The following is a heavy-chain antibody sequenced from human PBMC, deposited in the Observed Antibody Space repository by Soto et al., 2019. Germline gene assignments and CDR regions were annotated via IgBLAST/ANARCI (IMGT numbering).Heavy chain of an antibody. D-gene: IGHD3-22*01. J-gene: IGHJ4*02. CDR1: GFTVSGYW. Sequence: GGSLRLSCAASGFTVSGYWMHWVRQAPGKGLTWVSRINSDGSYTSSADSVKGRFTISKDNARNTLYLQMNSLRIEDTAVYYCTRALDAMIPKAYWGQGSLVTVS. CDR2: INSDGSYT. CDR3: TRALDAMIPKAY. V-gene: IGHV3-74*01.